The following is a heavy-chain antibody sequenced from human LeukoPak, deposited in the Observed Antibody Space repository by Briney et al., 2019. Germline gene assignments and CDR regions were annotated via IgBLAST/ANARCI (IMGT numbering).Heavy chain of an antibody. D-gene: IGHD1-26*01. J-gene: IGHJ4*02. CDR2: IYTSGST. V-gene: IGHV4-4*07. CDR1: GGSFSGYY. CDR3: ARDREVGATGYYFDY. Sequence: SETLSLTCAVYGGSFSGYYWSWIRQPAGKGLEWIGRIYTSGSTTYNSSLKSRVTISLDTSKNHFSLRLSSVTAADTAVYYCARDREVGATGYYFDYWGQGTLVTVSS.